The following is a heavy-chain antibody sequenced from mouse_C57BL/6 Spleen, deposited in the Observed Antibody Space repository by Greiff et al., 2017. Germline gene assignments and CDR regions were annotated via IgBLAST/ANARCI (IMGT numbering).Heavy chain of an antibody. Sequence: QVQLKQPGAELVMPGASVKLSCKASGYTFTSYWMHWVKQRPGQGLEWIGEIDPSDSYTNYNQKFKGKSTLTVDKSSSTAYMQLSSLTSEDSAVYYCARLHYYGSRGYFDVWGTGTTVTVSS. D-gene: IGHD1-1*01. CDR3: ARLHYYGSRGYFDV. CDR1: GYTFTSYW. CDR2: IDPSDSYT. V-gene: IGHV1-69*01. J-gene: IGHJ1*03.